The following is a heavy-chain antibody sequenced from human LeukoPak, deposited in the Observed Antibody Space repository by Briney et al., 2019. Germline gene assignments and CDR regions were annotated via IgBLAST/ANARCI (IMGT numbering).Heavy chain of an antibody. Sequence: GGSLRLSCAAPGFTFSSYWMSWVRQAPGKGLEWVANIRQDESEKYYVDSVKGRFTISRDNAKNSLYLQMNSLRAEDTAVYYCARETSRYFDYWGQGTLVTVSS. V-gene: IGHV3-7*01. CDR1: GFTFSSYW. CDR2: IRQDESEK. J-gene: IGHJ4*02. CDR3: ARETSRYFDY. D-gene: IGHD6-6*01.